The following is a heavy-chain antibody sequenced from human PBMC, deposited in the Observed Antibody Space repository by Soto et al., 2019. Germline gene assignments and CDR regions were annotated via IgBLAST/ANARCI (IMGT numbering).Heavy chain of an antibody. V-gene: IGHV1-69*01. CDR1: GGTFSSYA. D-gene: IGHD6-19*01. J-gene: IGHJ6*02. CDR2: IIPIFGTA. Sequence: QVQLVQSGAEVKKPGSSVKVSCKASGGTFSSYAISWVRQAPGQGLEWMGGIIPIFGTANYAQKFQGRVTITADESTSTAYMELSSLRSEDTAVYYCARSPIAVAGIYYYYYGMDVWGQGTTVTVSS. CDR3: ARSPIAVAGIYYYYYGMDV.